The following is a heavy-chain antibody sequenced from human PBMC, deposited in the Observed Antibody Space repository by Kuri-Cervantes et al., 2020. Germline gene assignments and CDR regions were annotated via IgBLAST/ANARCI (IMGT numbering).Heavy chain of an antibody. Sequence: SVKVSCKASGYTFTRYAMHWVRQAPGQRLEWMGWIIPIFGTANYAQKFQGRVTITTDESTSTAYMELSSLRSEDTAVYYCATLGRARGVRYYYYYMDVWGKGTTVTVSS. J-gene: IGHJ6*03. V-gene: IGHV1-69*05. CDR1: GYTFTRYA. D-gene: IGHD3-10*01. CDR3: ATLGRARGVRYYYYYMDV. CDR2: IIPIFGTA.